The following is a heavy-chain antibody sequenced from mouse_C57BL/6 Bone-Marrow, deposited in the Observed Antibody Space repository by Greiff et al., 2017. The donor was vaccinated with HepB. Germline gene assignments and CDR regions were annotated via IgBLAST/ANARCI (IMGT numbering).Heavy chain of an antibody. J-gene: IGHJ4*01. CDR1: GFTFSSYG. D-gene: IGHD2-3*01. V-gene: IGHV5-6*01. Sequence: EVKLMESGGDLVKPGGSLKLSCAASGFTFSSYGMSWVRQTPDKRLEWVATISSGGSYTYYPDSVKGRFTISRDNATNTLYLQMSSLKSEDTAMYYCARPRWLLRSYYAMDYWGQGTSVTVSS. CDR2: ISSGGSYT. CDR3: ARPRWLLRSYYAMDY.